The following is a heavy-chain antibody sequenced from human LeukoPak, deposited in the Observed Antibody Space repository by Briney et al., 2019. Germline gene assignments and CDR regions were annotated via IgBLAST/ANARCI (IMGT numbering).Heavy chain of an antibody. V-gene: IGHV3-23*01. CDR3: AKEPPYCGGDCYFLLDY. D-gene: IGHD2-21*02. CDR2: ISGGGST. CDR1: GFTFSSYS. J-gene: IGHJ4*02. Sequence: GSLRLSCAASGFTFSSYSMSWVRQAPGKGLEWVSGISGGGSTYYADSVKGRFIISRDNSKNTLYLQVTSLRAEDTAVYYCAKEPPYCGGDCYFLLDYWGQGTLVTVSS.